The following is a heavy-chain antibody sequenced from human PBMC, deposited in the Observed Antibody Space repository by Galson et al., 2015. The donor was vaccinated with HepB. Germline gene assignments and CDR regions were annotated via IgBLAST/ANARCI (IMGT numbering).Heavy chain of an antibody. CDR3: ARGQTTVTTAWIDY. J-gene: IGHJ4*02. Sequence: SLRLSCVASGFTFTFYTIHWVRQAPGKGLEWLAVISYDGGVKYYADSVKGRFTVSRDNSKNTVHLQMNSLGGEDTAIYYCARGQTTVTTAWIDYWGQGTLVTVSS. D-gene: IGHD4-17*01. CDR2: ISYDGGVK. CDR1: GFTFTFYT. V-gene: IGHV3-30-3*01.